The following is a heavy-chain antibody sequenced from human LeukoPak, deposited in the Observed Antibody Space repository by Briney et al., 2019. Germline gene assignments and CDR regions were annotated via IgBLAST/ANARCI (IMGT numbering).Heavy chain of an antibody. CDR2: IYYSGST. CDR3: ARQGGGFWYFDL. Sequence: PSKTPSLTCTLSGGSISSYDWSWIRESPGKRLASIGYIYYSGSTNYNPSLKSRVTISVDTSKNQFSLKLSSVTAADTAVYYCARQGGGFWYFDLWGRGTLVTVSS. D-gene: IGHD6-25*01. CDR1: GGSISSYD. V-gene: IGHV4-59*08. J-gene: IGHJ2*01.